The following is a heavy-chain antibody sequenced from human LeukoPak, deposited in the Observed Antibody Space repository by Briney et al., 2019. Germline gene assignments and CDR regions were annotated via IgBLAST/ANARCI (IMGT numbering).Heavy chain of an antibody. CDR3: ANSVLGAHFGDYFDY. D-gene: IGHD1-26*01. J-gene: IGHJ4*02. Sequence: PGGSLRLSCAASGFTFSDYNMNWVRQSPEKGLEWVSSITSGTTYIYYADSVRGRFTLSRDNAKNSLYLQMNSLRAEDTAVYYCANSVLGAHFGDYFDYWGQGTLVTVSS. V-gene: IGHV3-21*01. CDR1: GFTFSDYN. CDR2: ITSGTTYI.